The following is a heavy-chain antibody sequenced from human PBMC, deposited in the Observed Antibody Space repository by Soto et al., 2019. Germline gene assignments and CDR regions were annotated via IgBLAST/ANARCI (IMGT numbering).Heavy chain of an antibody. D-gene: IGHD3-22*01. CDR2: ISPYNGNT. Sequence: ASVKVSCKASGYTFTNFGINWVRQAPGLGLEWVGWISPYNGNTQTVEKLQGRVTMTTDTSTSTAYMELRSLRSDDTAVYYCARDLAYYYDSSGYSAWAFVTWGQGTMVTVPS. V-gene: IGHV1-18*01. J-gene: IGHJ3*02. CDR3: ARDLAYYYDSSGYSAWAFVT. CDR1: GYTFTNFG.